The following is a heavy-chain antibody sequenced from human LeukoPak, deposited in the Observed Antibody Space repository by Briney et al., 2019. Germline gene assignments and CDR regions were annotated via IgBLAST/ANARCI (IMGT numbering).Heavy chain of an antibody. J-gene: IGHJ5*02. CDR1: GGSISSYY. CDR3: ARGKVVTAISNWFDP. Sequence: SETLSLTCTVSGGSISSYYWSWIRQPPGKGLEWIGYIYYSGSTNYNPSLKSRVTISVDTSKNQFSLKLSSVTAADTAVYYCARGKVVTAISNWFDPWGQGTLVTVSS. V-gene: IGHV4-59*01. D-gene: IGHD2-21*02. CDR2: IYYSGST.